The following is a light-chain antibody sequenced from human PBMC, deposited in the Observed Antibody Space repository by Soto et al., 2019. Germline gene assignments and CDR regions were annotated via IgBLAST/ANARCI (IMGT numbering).Light chain of an antibody. Sequence: EIVMTQSPATLSVSPGGRATLSCRASQSISDTLAWYQQKPGQAPRLLIHGASNRAAGIPARFSGSGSGTDFTLTISSLEPEDFAVYYCHQRQSWPRTFGQGTKVDIK. V-gene: IGKV3D-15*01. CDR1: QSISDT. J-gene: IGKJ1*01. CDR3: HQRQSWPRT. CDR2: GAS.